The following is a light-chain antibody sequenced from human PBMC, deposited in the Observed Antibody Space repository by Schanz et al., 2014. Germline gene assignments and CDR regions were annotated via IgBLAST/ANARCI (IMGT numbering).Light chain of an antibody. Sequence: EIVMTQSPATLSVSSGERATLSCRASQSVSSNLAWYQQKPGQAPRLLIYDASNRATGIPARFSGSGSGTDFTLTISSLEPEDFAVYYCQLYGSSPPMYTFGQGTKVEIK. CDR2: DAS. CDR3: QLYGSSPPMYT. J-gene: IGKJ2*01. CDR1: QSVSSN. V-gene: IGKV3D-15*01.